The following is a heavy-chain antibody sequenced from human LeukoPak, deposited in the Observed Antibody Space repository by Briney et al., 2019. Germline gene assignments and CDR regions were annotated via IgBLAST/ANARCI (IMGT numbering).Heavy chain of an antibody. Sequence: ASETLSLTCAVYGGSFSGYYWSWLRQPPGKGLEWIGEINHSGSTNYNPSLKSRVTISVDTSKNQFSLKLSSVTAADTAVYYCARDSGTTGEVKFDPWGQGTLVTVSS. CDR2: INHSGST. CDR3: ARDSGTTGEVKFDP. J-gene: IGHJ5*02. D-gene: IGHD3-10*01. CDR1: GGSFSGYY. V-gene: IGHV4-34*01.